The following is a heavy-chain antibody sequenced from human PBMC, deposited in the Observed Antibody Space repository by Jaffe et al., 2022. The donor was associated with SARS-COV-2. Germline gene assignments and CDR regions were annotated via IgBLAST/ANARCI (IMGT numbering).Heavy chain of an antibody. CDR1: GGSFSGYN. CDR3: ARGRYGDSTGYYYDYGMDV. V-gene: IGHV4-34*01. CDR2: INHSGST. Sequence: QVQLQQWGAGLLKPSETLSLTCAVYGGSFSGYNWSWIRQPPGKGLEWIGEINHSGSTNYKPSLKSRVTISVDTSKNQFSLKLSSVTAADTAVYYCARGRYGDSTGYYYDYGMDVWGQGTTVTVSS. D-gene: IGHD4-17*01. J-gene: IGHJ6*02.